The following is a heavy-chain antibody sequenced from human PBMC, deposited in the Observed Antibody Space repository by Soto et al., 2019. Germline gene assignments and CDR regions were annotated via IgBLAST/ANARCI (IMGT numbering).Heavy chain of an antibody. CDR3: ARDQVEVPSAWYYFDY. Sequence: ASVKVSCKASGYTFTRHYIHWVRQAPGQGPEWMGIINPSGGSTSYAQKFQDRVTVTRDTSTSTVYMELTGLRSEDTAVYYCARDQVEVPSAWYYFDYWGQGTLVTVSS. D-gene: IGHD2-2*01. CDR2: INPSGGST. J-gene: IGHJ4*02. CDR1: GYTFTRHY. V-gene: IGHV1-46*03.